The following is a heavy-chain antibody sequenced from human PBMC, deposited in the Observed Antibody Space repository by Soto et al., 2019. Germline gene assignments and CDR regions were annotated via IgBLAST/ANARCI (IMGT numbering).Heavy chain of an antibody. CDR2: MNPNNDNT. Sequence: QVQLVQSGAEVKKPGASVKVSCKASGYTFPNYYINWVRQATGQGLEWMGWMNPNNDNTGYAQKFQGRISMTRDTSISTAYMELSSLRSEDTAISYCARGSYGYLVSWGQGTLVTVSS. D-gene: IGHD5-18*01. J-gene: IGHJ4*02. CDR1: GYTFPNYY. V-gene: IGHV1-8*01. CDR3: ARGSYGYLVS.